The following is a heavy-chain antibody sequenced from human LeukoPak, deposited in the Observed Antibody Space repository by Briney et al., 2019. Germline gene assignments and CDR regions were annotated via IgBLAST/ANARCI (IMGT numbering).Heavy chain of an antibody. CDR1: GFIFSNYW. D-gene: IGHD3-10*02. V-gene: IGHV3-7*01. CDR3: AELGITMIGGV. CDR2: IKQDGSET. Sequence: GGSLRLSCAASGFIFSNYWMSWVRQAPGKGLEWVANIKQDGSETSYVDSVKGRFTISRDNAKNSLYLQMNGLRAEDTAVYYCAELGITMIGGVWGKGTTVTISS. J-gene: IGHJ6*04.